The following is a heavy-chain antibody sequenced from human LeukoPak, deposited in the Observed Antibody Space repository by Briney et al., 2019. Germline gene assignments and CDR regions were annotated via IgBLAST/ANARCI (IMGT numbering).Heavy chain of an antibody. J-gene: IGHJ4*02. V-gene: IGHV3-30-3*01. CDR3: AGDSIAVAGTYTHFDY. CDR2: ISYDGSNK. Sequence: PGGSLRLSCAASGFTFSSYAMHWVRQAPGKGLEWVAVISYDGSNKYYADSVKGRFTISRDNSKNTLYLQMNSLRAEDTAVYYCAGDSIAVAGTYTHFDYWGQGTLVTVSS. D-gene: IGHD6-19*01. CDR1: GFTFSSYA.